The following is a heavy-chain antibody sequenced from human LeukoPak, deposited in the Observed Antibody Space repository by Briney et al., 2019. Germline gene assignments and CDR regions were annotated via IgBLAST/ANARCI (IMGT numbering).Heavy chain of an antibody. Sequence: EASVKVSCKASGYTFGTYDINWVRQAAGQGLEWMGWMNPNSGNTGYAQKFQGRLTIIRNASISTAYMELSSLTSDDTAVYYCGRTKPDSSEIYNWGQGTLVTVYS. CDR2: MNPNSGNT. CDR1: GYTFGTYD. CDR3: GRTKPDSSEIYN. D-gene: IGHD3-22*01. V-gene: IGHV1-8*03. J-gene: IGHJ4*02.